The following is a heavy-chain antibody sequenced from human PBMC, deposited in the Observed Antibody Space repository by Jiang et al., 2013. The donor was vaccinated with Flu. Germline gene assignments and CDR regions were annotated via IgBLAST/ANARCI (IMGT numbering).Heavy chain of an antibody. D-gene: IGHD6-19*01. V-gene: IGHV3-33*01. J-gene: IGHJ4*02. Sequence: GKGLEWVAVIWYDGGNEYYADSVKGRFTISRDNAKNSLYLQMNSLRAEDTAVYYCARGPRSGWYIDYWGQGTLVTVSS. CDR2: IWYDGGNE. CDR3: ARGPRSGWYIDY.